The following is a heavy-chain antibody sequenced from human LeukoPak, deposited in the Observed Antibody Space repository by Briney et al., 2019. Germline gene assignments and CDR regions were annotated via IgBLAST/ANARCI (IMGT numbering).Heavy chain of an antibody. J-gene: IGHJ4*02. CDR2: IGPAGRTT. CDR3: ASLSEWRNLDY. Sequence: GGSLRLSCAASGITFNIYAMTWVRQAPGKGLEWVSAIGPAGRTTNYADSVKGRFTISRDNSKNTLFLQMNSLRAEDTTIYYCASLSEWRNLDYWGQGTLVTVSS. V-gene: IGHV3-23*01. CDR1: GITFNIYA. D-gene: IGHD3-3*01.